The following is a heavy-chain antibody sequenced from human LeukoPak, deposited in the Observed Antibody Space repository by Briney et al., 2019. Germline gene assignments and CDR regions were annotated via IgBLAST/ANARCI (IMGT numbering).Heavy chain of an antibody. V-gene: IGHV1-69*05. Sequence: ASVKVSCRASGGTFSSYAISWVRQAPGQGLEWMGGIIPIFGTANYAQKFQGRVTITTDESTSTAYMELSSLRSEDTAVYYCARDSDSSGWATFDYWGQGTLVTVSS. CDR2: IIPIFGTA. CDR1: GGTFSSYA. CDR3: ARDSDSSGWATFDY. J-gene: IGHJ4*02. D-gene: IGHD6-19*01.